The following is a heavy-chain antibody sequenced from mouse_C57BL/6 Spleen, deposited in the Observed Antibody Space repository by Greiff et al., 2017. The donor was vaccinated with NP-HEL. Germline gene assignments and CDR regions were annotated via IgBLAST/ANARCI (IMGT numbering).Heavy chain of an antibody. CDR1: GYTFTSYW. J-gene: IGHJ1*03. Sequence: VQLQQSGTVLARPGASVKMSCKTSGYTFTSYWMHWVKQRPGQGLEWIGAIYPGNSDTSYNQKFKGKAKLTAVTSASTAYMELSSLTNEDSAVYYCTRGATTGLWYFDVWGTGTTVTVSS. D-gene: IGHD1-1*01. CDR2: IYPGNSDT. CDR3: TRGATTGLWYFDV. V-gene: IGHV1-5*01.